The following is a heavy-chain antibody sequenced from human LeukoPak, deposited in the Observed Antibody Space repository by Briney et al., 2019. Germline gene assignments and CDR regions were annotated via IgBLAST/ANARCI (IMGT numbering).Heavy chain of an antibody. CDR2: IIPILGIA. D-gene: IGHD3-10*01. V-gene: IGHV1-69*04. J-gene: IGHJ6*02. Sequence: ASVKVSCKASGGTFTSYAISWVRQAPGQGLEWMGGIIPILGIANYAQKFQGRVTITADKSTSTAYMELSSLRSEDTAVYYCARDLGYYGSGSYYRELMGYYYYYGMDVWGQGTTVTVSS. CDR1: GGTFTSYA. CDR3: ARDLGYYGSGSYYRELMGYYYYYGMDV.